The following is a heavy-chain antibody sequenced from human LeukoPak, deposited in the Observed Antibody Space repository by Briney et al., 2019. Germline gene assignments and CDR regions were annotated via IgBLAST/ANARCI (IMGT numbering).Heavy chain of an antibody. D-gene: IGHD5-18*01. CDR2: ISAYNGNT. Sequence: GASVTVSFKASGYTFATYGISWVRQAPGQGLEWMGWISAYNGNTDYEKKFRGRVTMTTDTSTNTAYMEVRSLTSDDTAVYYCARQTDTPDGLYSYGYGAFDIWGQGTMVTVSS. J-gene: IGHJ3*02. CDR1: GYTFATYG. V-gene: IGHV1-18*01. CDR3: ARQTDTPDGLYSYGYGAFDI.